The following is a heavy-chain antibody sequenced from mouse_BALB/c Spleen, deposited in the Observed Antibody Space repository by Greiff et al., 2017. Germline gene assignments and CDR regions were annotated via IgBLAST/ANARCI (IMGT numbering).Heavy chain of an antibody. J-gene: IGHJ1*01. CDR1: GYTFPDYA. CDR3: ASGGNYVDFDV. V-gene: IGHV1S137*01. D-gene: IGHD2-1*01. Sequence: QVQLKQSGAELVRPGVSVKISCKGSGYTFPDYALLWVKQSHAKSLEWIGVISTYYGDARYNQKFTGKATMTVDKSSSTAYMELARLTSEDSAIYYCASGGNYVDFDVWGAGTTVTVSS. CDR2: ISTYYGDA.